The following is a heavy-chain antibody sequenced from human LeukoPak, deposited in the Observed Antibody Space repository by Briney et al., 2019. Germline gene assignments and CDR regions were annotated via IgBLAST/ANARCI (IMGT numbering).Heavy chain of an antibody. Sequence: GGSLRLSCAASGFTFSNYVMHWVRQATGKGLDWVAVISYDDTNKYCADSVKGRFTISRDNSKNTLYLQLNSLRAEDTAVYYCAKADSSGWYNLDYWGRGTLVTVSS. J-gene: IGHJ4*02. CDR2: ISYDDTNK. V-gene: IGHV3-30*18. CDR3: AKADSSGWYNLDY. D-gene: IGHD6-19*01. CDR1: GFTFSNYV.